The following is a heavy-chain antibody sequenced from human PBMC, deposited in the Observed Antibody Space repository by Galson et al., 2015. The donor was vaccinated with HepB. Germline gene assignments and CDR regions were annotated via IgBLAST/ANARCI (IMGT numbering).Heavy chain of an antibody. CDR2: ISSSSTYI. Sequence: SLRLAGVDSAFTFSSPSMNWAGQAPGEGLEWVSSISSSSTYIYYADSVQGRFTISRDNANNSLYQQINSLRAEDPAVYYCARLFSSSGSDYWGQGTLVTVSS. CDR3: ARLFSSSGSDY. CDR1: AFTFSSPS. V-gene: IGHV3-21*01. D-gene: IGHD6-13*01. J-gene: IGHJ4*02.